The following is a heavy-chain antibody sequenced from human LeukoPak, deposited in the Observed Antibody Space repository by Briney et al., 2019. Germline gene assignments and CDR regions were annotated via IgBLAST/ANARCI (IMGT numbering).Heavy chain of an antibody. V-gene: IGHV3-20*04. CDR1: GFTFDDYG. Sequence: GGTLRLSCAASGFTFDDYGMSWVRQAPGKGLEWVSGINWNGGSAGYADSVKGRFTISRDNAKNSLYLQMNSLRAEDTALYYCARDSAVTTSLDYWGQGTLVTASS. J-gene: IGHJ4*02. CDR2: INWNGGSA. D-gene: IGHD4-17*01. CDR3: ARDSAVTTSLDY.